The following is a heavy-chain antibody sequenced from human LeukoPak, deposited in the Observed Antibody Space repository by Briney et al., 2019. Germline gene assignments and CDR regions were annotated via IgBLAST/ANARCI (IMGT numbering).Heavy chain of an antibody. CDR3: AIYSNYYHFDY. CDR2: IYYSGGT. J-gene: IGHJ4*02. Sequence: GSLRLSCAASGFTFSIYSMSWVRQAPGKGLEWIGNIYYSGGTYYNPSLKSRVTISIDTSKNQFSLKLSSVTAADTAVYYCAIYSNYYHFDYWGQGTLVTVSS. CDR1: GFTFSIYS. V-gene: IGHV4-39*01. D-gene: IGHD4-11*01.